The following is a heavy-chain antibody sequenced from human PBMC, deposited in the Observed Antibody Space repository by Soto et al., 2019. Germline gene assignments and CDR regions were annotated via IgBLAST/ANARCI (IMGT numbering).Heavy chain of an antibody. CDR3: ARDQADYIWGSYRLGLNWFDP. CDR2: ISSSSSYI. Sequence: EVQLVESGGGLVKPGGSLRLSCAASGFTFSSYSMNWVRQAPGKGLEWVSSISSSSSYIYYADSVKGRFTISRDNAKNSLYLHMNSLRAEETAVYDCARDQADYIWGSYRLGLNWFDPWGQGTLVTVSS. J-gene: IGHJ5*02. D-gene: IGHD3-16*02. V-gene: IGHV3-21*01. CDR1: GFTFSSYS.